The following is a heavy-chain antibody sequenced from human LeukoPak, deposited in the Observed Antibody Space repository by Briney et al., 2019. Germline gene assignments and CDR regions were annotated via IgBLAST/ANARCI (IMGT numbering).Heavy chain of an antibody. Sequence: EASVKVSCKASGYSFRNYGIYWVRRAPGEGLEWVGWISPYTEDPKYAQKFQGRLTMTTDTSTSTVYMELMSLTSDDTAVYFCARYLRGQQLDLNWGQGTLVTVSS. J-gene: IGHJ4*02. CDR2: ISPYTEDP. V-gene: IGHV1-18*01. CDR3: ARYLRGQQLDLN. CDR1: GYSFRNYG. D-gene: IGHD6-13*01.